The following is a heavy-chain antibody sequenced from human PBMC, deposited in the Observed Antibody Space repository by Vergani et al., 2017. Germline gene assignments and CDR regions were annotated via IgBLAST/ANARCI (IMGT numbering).Heavy chain of an antibody. CDR2: ISSSSSYI. D-gene: IGHD1-1*01. V-gene: IGHV3-21*01. CDR3: ASLNSGTTFYYYYYYMDV. CDR1: GFTFSSYS. Sequence: EVQLVESGGGLVKPGGSLRLSCAASGFTFSSYSMNWVRQAPGKGLEWVSSISSSSSYIYYADSVKGRFTISRDNAKNSLYLQMNSLRAEDTAVYYCASLNSGTTFYYYYYYMDVWGKGTTVTVSS. J-gene: IGHJ6*03.